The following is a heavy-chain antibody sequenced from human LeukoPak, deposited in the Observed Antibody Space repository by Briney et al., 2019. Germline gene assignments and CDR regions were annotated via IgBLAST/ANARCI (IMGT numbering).Heavy chain of an antibody. J-gene: IGHJ3*02. CDR1: GGSISSYY. CDR2: IYTSGST. CDR3: AKLFLEWLLSAGGGAFDI. V-gene: IGHV4-4*07. D-gene: IGHD3-3*01. Sequence: SETLSLTCTVSGGSISSYYWSWIRQPAGKGLEWIGRIYTSGSTNYNPSLKSRVTMSVDTSKNQFSLKLSSVTAADTAVYYCAKLFLEWLLSAGGGAFDIWGQGTMVTVSS.